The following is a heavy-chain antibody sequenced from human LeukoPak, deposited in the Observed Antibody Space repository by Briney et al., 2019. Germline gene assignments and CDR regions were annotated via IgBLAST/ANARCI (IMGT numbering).Heavy chain of an antibody. V-gene: IGHV3-23*01. J-gene: IGHJ4*02. CDR1: GFAFSSYA. CDR3: AKRGLEDFWSGYYPYFDY. D-gene: IGHD3-3*01. CDR2: ISGSGGST. Sequence: GGSLRLSCAASGFAFSSYAMSWVRQAPGKGLEWVSAISGSGGSTYYADSVKGRFTISRDNSKNTLYLQMNSLRAEDTAVYYCAKRGLEDFWSGYYPYFDYWGRGTLVTVSS.